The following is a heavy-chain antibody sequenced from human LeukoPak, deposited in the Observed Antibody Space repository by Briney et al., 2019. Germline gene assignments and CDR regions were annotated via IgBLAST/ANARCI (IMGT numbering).Heavy chain of an antibody. Sequence: GASVKVSCKASGYTFTSYGISWVRQAPGQGLEWMGWISAYNGNKNYAQKLQGRVTMTTDTSTSTAYMELRSLRSDDTAVYYCARDVYDSSGYPLFDYWGQGTLVTVSS. D-gene: IGHD3-22*01. CDR2: ISAYNGNK. V-gene: IGHV1-18*01. J-gene: IGHJ4*02. CDR3: ARDVYDSSGYPLFDY. CDR1: GYTFTSYG.